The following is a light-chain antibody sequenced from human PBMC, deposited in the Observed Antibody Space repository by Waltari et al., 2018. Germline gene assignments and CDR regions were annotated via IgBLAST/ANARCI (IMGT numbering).Light chain of an antibody. Sequence: QSALTQPASVSGSPGQSITISCTGTSSDVGGFDLVSWYQQHPGKAPIFLNYDVTKRPSGVFNRFPGSKAGNTASLTISGLQAEDEADYYCSSYTSSRLNVFGSGTKVTVL. J-gene: IGLJ6*01. V-gene: IGLV2-14*03. CDR3: SSYTSSRLNV. CDR1: SSDVGGFDL. CDR2: DVT.